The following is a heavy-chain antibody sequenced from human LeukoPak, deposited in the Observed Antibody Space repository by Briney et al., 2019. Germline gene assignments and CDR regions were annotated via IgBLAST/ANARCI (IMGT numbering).Heavy chain of an antibody. J-gene: IGHJ4*02. Sequence: SETLSLTCTVSGDSIISRTYYWGWIRQPPGKGLEWIGSIFYSGSTYYNPSLKSRVTISVDTSKNQISLKVTSVIAADTAVYYCARIYSGTRPPDYWGQGTLVTVSS. D-gene: IGHD1-14*01. CDR3: ARIYSGTRPPDY. V-gene: IGHV4-39*01. CDR1: GDSIISRTYY. CDR2: IFYSGST.